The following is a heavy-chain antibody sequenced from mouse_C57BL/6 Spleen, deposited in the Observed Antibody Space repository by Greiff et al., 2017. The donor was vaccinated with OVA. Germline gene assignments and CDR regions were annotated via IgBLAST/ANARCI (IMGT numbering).Heavy chain of an antibody. CDR1: GYTFTSYW. J-gene: IGHJ3*01. CDR2: IYPGNSDT. D-gene: IGHD2-4*01. CDR3: TRNYYDYAAAWFAY. Sequence: VQLQQSGTVLARPGASVKMSCKTSGYTFTSYWMHWVKQRPGQGLEWIGAIYPGNSDTSYNQKFKGKAKLTAVTSASTAYMELSSLTNEDSAVYYCTRNYYDYAAAWFAYWGQGTLATVSA. V-gene: IGHV1-5*01.